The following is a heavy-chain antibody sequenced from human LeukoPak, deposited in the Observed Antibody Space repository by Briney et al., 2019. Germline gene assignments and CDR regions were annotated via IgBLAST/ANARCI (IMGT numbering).Heavy chain of an antibody. CDR1: GFAFSTYA. CDR2: TSGNGVKK. Sequence: GGSLRLSCAASGFAFSTYAMSWVRQAPGKGLEWVTATSGNGVKKYYAGSVKGRFTISRDNFKNTLYLQMSSLRAEDTAIYYCAKDLAYSFDYWGQGTLVTVSS. D-gene: IGHD2-15*01. V-gene: IGHV3-23*01. CDR3: AKDLAYSFDY. J-gene: IGHJ4*02.